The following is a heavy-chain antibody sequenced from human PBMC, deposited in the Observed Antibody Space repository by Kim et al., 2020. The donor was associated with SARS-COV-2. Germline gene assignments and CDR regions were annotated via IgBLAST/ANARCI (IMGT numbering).Heavy chain of an antibody. CDR2: IYYSGST. D-gene: IGHD3-10*01. J-gene: IGHJ4*02. CDR3: ARDSEWFGESSFDY. CDR1: GGSISSSSYY. Sequence: SETLSLTCTVSGGSISSSSYYWGWIRQPPGKGLEWIGSIYYSGSTYYNPSLKSRVTISVDTSKNQFSLKLSSVTAADTAVYYCARDSEWFGESSFDYWGQGTLVTVSS. V-gene: IGHV4-39*07.